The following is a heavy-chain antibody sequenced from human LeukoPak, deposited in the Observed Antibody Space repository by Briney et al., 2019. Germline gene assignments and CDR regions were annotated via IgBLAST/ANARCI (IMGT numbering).Heavy chain of an antibody. CDR2: IYPGDSDT. CDR3: ARLDVVVVAATPIYWFDP. J-gene: IGHJ5*02. Sequence: GESLKISCKGSGYRFTSYWIGWVRQMPGKGLEWMGIIYPGDSDTRYSPSFQGQVTISADKSISTAYLQWSSLKASDTAMYYCARLDVVVVAATPIYWFDPWGQGTLVTVSS. V-gene: IGHV5-51*01. CDR1: GYRFTSYW. D-gene: IGHD2-15*01.